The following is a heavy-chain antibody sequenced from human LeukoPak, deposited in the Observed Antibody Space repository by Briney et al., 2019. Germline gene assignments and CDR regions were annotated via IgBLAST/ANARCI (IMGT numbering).Heavy chain of an antibody. CDR2: ISRSGNAI. CDR3: ATATSLDYGDYFFHH. D-gene: IGHD4-17*01. J-gene: IGHJ1*01. Sequence: GGSLRLSCAASGFIFDDHGMNWVRQAPGKGLEWLSYISRSGNAIYYADSMKGRFTISRDNAKNSLYLQMNSLRVEDTAVYYCATATSLDYGDYFFHHWGQGTLVTVSS. CDR1: GFIFDDHG. V-gene: IGHV3-48*03.